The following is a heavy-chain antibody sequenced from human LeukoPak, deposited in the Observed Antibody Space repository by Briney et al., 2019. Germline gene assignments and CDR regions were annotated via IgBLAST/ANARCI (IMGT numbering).Heavy chain of an antibody. CDR1: GFIVRNYY. D-gene: IGHD3-10*01. J-gene: IGHJ3*02. Sequence: GGSLRLSCAASGFIVRNYYLSWVRQAPGKGLEWVSVIYSGGSTYYADSVEGRFTISRDNSKNTVSLQMKSLRAEDTAVYYCARAQYYYGSGSYFDAFDIWGQGTMVTVSS. CDR2: IYSGGST. CDR3: ARAQYYYGSGSYFDAFDI. V-gene: IGHV3-53*01.